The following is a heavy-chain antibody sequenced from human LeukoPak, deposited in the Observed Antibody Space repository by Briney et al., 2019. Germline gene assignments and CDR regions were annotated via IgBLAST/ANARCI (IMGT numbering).Heavy chain of an antibody. D-gene: IGHD4-23*01. Sequence: SETLSLTCAVYGGSFSGYYWSWIRQPPGKGLEWIGEIDHSGSTNYNPSLKSRVTISVDTSKNQFSLKLSSVTAADTAVYYCAAGNDYFDYWGQGTLVTVSS. CDR2: IDHSGST. V-gene: IGHV4-34*01. CDR3: AAGNDYFDY. J-gene: IGHJ4*02. CDR1: GGSFSGYY.